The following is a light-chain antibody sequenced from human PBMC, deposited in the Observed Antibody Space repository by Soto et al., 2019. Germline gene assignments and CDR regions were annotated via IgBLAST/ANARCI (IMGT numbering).Light chain of an antibody. Sequence: QSVLTQSPSASASLGASVKDTCTLSSGHSSYAIAWHQQQPEKGPRYLMKLNSDGSHSKGDGIPDRFSGSSSGAERYLTISSLQSEDEADYYCQTWGTGIRVFGGGTKLTVL. V-gene: IGLV4-69*01. CDR1: SGHSSYA. CDR2: LNSDGSH. J-gene: IGLJ2*01. CDR3: QTWGTGIRV.